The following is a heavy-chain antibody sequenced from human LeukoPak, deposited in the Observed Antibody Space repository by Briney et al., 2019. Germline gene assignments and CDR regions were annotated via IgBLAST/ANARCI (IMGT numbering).Heavy chain of an antibody. D-gene: IGHD5-18*01. CDR1: GYTLTELS. J-gene: IGHJ4*02. V-gene: IGHV1-24*01. Sequence: ASVKVSCNVSGYTLTELSMHWVRQAPGKGLEWMGGFDPEDGETIYAQKFQGRVTMTEDTSTDTAYMELSSLRSEDTAVYYCATVDSYGGYYFDYWGQGTLVTVSS. CDR2: FDPEDGET. CDR3: ATVDSYGGYYFDY.